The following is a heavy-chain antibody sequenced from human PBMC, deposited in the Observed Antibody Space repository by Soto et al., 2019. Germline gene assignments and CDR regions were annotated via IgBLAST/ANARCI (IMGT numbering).Heavy chain of an antibody. Sequence: GGSLRLSCAVSGFTFSRYWMHWARQAPGKGLVWVSRINSDGSSTSYADSVKGRFTISRDNAKNTLYLQMNSLRAGDTAVYYCARDRVGDGGKDYYYYGMDVWGQGTTVTVSS. CDR1: GFTFSRYW. D-gene: IGHD2-15*01. CDR3: ARDRVGDGGKDYYYYGMDV. CDR2: INSDGSST. V-gene: IGHV3-74*01. J-gene: IGHJ6*02.